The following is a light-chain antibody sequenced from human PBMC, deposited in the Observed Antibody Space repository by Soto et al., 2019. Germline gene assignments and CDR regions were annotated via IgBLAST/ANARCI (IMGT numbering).Light chain of an antibody. CDR3: SSYAGSNNLGV. Sequence: QSALTQPPSASGSPVQSVTISCTGTSSDVGGYNYVSWYQQHPGKAPKLMIYEVSKRPSGVPDRFSGSKSGNTASLTVSGLQAEDEADYYCSSYAGSNNLGVFGGGTKVTVL. J-gene: IGLJ3*02. CDR1: SSDVGGYNY. V-gene: IGLV2-8*01. CDR2: EVS.